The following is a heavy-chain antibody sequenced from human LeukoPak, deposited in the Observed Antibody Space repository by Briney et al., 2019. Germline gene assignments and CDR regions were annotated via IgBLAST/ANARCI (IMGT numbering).Heavy chain of an antibody. V-gene: IGHV4-30-2*06. CDR1: GGSITGGGYS. CDR2: FYHGGST. CDR3: ARSAFAEGYFDL. J-gene: IGHJ2*01. Sequence: SETLSLTCTVSGGSITGGGYSWSWIRQSPGKGLEWIGYFYHGGSTSYNPSLRSRVTISVDRSKNQFSLKLTSVTAADTAVYYCARSAFAEGYFDLWGRGTLVTASS.